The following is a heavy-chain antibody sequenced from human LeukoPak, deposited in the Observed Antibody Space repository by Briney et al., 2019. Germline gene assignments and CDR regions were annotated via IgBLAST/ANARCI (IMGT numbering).Heavy chain of an antibody. J-gene: IGHJ4*02. Sequence: GASVKVSCKASGYTFSSYDINWVRQATGQGLEWMGWMNPNSGKTGYAQRFQGRVTMTRSTSISAAYMELSSLTSDETAVYYCARSFVGTRKRNDYWGQGTLVTVSS. V-gene: IGHV1-8*01. CDR3: ARSFVGTRKRNDY. CDR2: MNPNSGKT. D-gene: IGHD2-21*01. CDR1: GYTFSSYD.